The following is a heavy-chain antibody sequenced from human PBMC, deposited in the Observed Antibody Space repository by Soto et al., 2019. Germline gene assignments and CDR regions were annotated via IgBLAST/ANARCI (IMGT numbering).Heavy chain of an antibody. V-gene: IGHV3-48*02. Sequence: PGGSLRLSCAASGFTFSSYSMNWVRQAPGKGLEWVSYISSSSSTIYYADSVKGRFTISRDNAKNSLYLQMNSLRDEDTAVYYCARDRPDYYGSGSYFWFDPWGQGTLVTVSS. CDR1: GFTFSSYS. D-gene: IGHD3-10*01. CDR3: ARDRPDYYGSGSYFWFDP. CDR2: ISSSSSTI. J-gene: IGHJ5*02.